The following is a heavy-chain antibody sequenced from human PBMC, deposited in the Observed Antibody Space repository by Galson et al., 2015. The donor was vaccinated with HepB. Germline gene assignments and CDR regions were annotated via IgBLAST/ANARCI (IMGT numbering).Heavy chain of an antibody. V-gene: IGHV3-48*04. Sequence: SLRLSCAASGFTFSSYSMNWVRQAPGKGLEWVSYISSSSSTIYYADSVKGRFTISRDNAKNSLYLQMNSLRAEDTAVYYCAREQAKDYYYYGMDVWGQGTTVTVSS. J-gene: IGHJ6*02. CDR2: ISSSSSTI. CDR1: GFTFSSYS. CDR3: AREQAKDYYYYGMDV.